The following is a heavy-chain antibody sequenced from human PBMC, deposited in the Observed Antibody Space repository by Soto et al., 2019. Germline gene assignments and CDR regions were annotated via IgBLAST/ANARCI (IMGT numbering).Heavy chain of an antibody. Sequence: ASVKVSCKASGGTFSSYAISWVRQAPGQGLEWMGGIIPIFGTANYAQKFQGRVTITADESTSTAYMELSSLRSEDTAVYYCASSGYYDFWSGYSKFDYWGQGTLVTVSS. CDR1: GGTFSSYA. CDR3: ASSGYYDFWSGYSKFDY. D-gene: IGHD3-3*01. J-gene: IGHJ4*02. CDR2: IIPIFGTA. V-gene: IGHV1-69*13.